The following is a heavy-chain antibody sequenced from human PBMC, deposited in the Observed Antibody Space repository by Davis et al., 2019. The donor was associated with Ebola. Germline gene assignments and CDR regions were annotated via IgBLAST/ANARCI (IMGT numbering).Heavy chain of an antibody. CDR2: IKQDGSEK. CDR1: GFTFSNAW. Sequence: GESLTISCAASGFTFSNAWMSWVRQAPGKGLEWVANIKQDGSEKYYVDSVRGRFTISRDNAKNSLFLQVNSLRAEDTALYYCARAGNYASPHHFDYWGQGSLVTVSS. V-gene: IGHV3-7*01. D-gene: IGHD1-7*01. CDR3: ARAGNYASPHHFDY. J-gene: IGHJ4*02.